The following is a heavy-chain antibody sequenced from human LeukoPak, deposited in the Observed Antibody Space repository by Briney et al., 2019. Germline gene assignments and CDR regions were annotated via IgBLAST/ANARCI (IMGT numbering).Heavy chain of an antibody. CDR2: IWYDGSNK. J-gene: IGHJ4*02. D-gene: IGHD3-22*01. CDR1: GFTFSSYA. V-gene: IGHV3-33*08. Sequence: PGGSLRLSCAASGFTFSSYAMHWVRQAPGKGLEWVAVIWYDGSNKYCADSVKGRFTISRDNSKNTLYLQMNSLRAEDTAVYYCARDYYDSRAFDYWGQGTLVTVSS. CDR3: ARDYYDSRAFDY.